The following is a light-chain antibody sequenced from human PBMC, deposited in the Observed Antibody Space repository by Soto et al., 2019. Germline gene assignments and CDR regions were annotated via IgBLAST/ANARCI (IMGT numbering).Light chain of an antibody. CDR1: QGISSD. CDR2: AAS. J-gene: IGKJ5*01. V-gene: IGKV1-9*01. CDR3: QQLNTYPQIS. Sequence: IQLTQSPSSLSASIGDRVTITCRASQGISSDLAWYQQEPGKAPKLLIYAASTLHSGVPSRFSGSGSGTDFSLTLSSLQPEDFAPYYCQQLNTYPQISFGQGTRLEIK.